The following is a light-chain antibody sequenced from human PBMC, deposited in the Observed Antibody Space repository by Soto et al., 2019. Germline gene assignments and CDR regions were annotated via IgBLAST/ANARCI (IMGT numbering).Light chain of an antibody. Sequence: QYALNQPASVSGSHRQSITISCTGTSSDVGGYNYVSWYQHHPGKAPKLLIYDVSNRPSGISNRFSGSKSDNTASLTISGLQPEEEADYYCSSYTTSNTRQIVFGTGTKVTVL. CDR3: SSYTTSNTRQIV. CDR1: SSDVGGYNY. CDR2: DVS. V-gene: IGLV2-14*03. J-gene: IGLJ1*01.